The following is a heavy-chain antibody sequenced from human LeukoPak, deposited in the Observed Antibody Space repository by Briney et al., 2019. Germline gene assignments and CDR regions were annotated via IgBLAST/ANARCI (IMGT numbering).Heavy chain of an antibody. Sequence: ASVKVSCKASGGTFSSYAISWVRQAPGQGLEWMGWINPNSGGTNYAQKFQGWVTMTRDTSISTAYMELSSLRSEDTAVYYCASEVFGATPYYYYYYMDVWGKGTTVTVSS. D-gene: IGHD3-3*01. CDR3: ASEVFGATPYYYYYYMDV. CDR1: GGTFSSYA. V-gene: IGHV1-2*04. CDR2: INPNSGGT. J-gene: IGHJ6*03.